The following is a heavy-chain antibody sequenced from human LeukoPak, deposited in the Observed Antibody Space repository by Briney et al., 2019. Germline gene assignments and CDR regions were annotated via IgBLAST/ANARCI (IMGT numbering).Heavy chain of an antibody. V-gene: IGHV3-23*01. CDR2: ISGTGGST. CDR3: AKVVAGNIDYYFDY. J-gene: IGHJ4*02. Sequence: GSLRLSCAASGFTFSSYAMSWVRQAPGKGLEWVAGISGTGGSTHYADSLKGRFTISRDNSKNTVYLQMRNLRVEHTAVYYCAKVVAGNIDYYFDYWGQGILVTVSS. D-gene: IGHD2/OR15-2a*01. CDR1: GFTFSSYA.